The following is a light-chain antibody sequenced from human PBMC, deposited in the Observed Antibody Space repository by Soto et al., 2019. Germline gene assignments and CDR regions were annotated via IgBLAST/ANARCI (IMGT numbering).Light chain of an antibody. J-gene: IGKJ5*01. V-gene: IGKV1D-13*01. CDR3: QQFNNYPIP. Sequence: AIQWTQTASSRAGSVGDRVTITFRASQGISSALAWYQQKPGKAPKLLIYDASSLESGVPSRFSGSGSGTDFPLTISSLQPEAFATYYCQQFNNYPIPFGQGTLLEIK. CDR1: QGISSA. CDR2: DAS.